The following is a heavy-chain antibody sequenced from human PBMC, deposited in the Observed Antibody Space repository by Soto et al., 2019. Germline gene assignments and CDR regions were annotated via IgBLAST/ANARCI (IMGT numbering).Heavy chain of an antibody. Sequence: SVSNAWMNWVRQAPGKGLEWVGRIKSKTDGGTTDYAAPVKGRFTISRDDSKNTLYLQMNSLKTEDTAVYYCTTDTYYYDGSGFNNWGKGTLVTSPQ. CDR3: TTDTYYYDGSGFNN. CDR1: SVSNAW. CDR2: IKSKTDGGTT. J-gene: IGHJ4*02. V-gene: IGHV3-15*07. D-gene: IGHD3-22*01.